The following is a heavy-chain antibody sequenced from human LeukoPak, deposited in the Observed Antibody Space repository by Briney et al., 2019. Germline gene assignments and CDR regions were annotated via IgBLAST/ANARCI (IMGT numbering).Heavy chain of an antibody. CDR2: ISSSGSTI. CDR3: ARDAREDGMDV. Sequence: QPGGSLRLSCAASGFTFSSYEMNWVRQAPGKRLEWVSYISSSGSTIYYADSVKGRFTISRDNAKNSLYLQMNSLRAEDTAVYYCARDAREDGMDVWGQGTTVTVSS. J-gene: IGHJ6*02. V-gene: IGHV3-48*03. CDR1: GFTFSSYE.